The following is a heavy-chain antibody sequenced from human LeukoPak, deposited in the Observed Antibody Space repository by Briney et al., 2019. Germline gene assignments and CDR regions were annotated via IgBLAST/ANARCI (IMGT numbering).Heavy chain of an antibody. CDR1: GYTFTGYY. Sequence: ASVKVSCKASGYTFTGYYMDWVRQAPGQGLEWMGWINPNSGGTNYAQKFQGRVTMTRDTSISTAYMELSRLRSDDTAVYYCARTLAGISRGAFDYWGQGTLVTVSS. J-gene: IGHJ4*02. D-gene: IGHD6-13*01. V-gene: IGHV1-2*02. CDR3: ARTLAGISRGAFDY. CDR2: INPNSGGT.